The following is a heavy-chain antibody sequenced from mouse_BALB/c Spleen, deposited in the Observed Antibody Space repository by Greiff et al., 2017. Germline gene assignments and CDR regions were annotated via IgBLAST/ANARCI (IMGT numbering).Heavy chain of an antibody. Sequence: EVKLMESGGGLVQPGGSRKLSCAASGFTFSSFGMHWVRQAPEKGLEWVAYISSGSSTIYYADTVKGRFTISRDNPKNTLFLQMTSLRSEDTAMYYCARHNSLEYWGQGTSGTVSA. J-gene: IGHJ4*01. CDR2: ISSGSSTI. D-gene: IGHD1-2*01. CDR3: ARHNSLEY. CDR1: GFTFSSFG. V-gene: IGHV5-17*02.